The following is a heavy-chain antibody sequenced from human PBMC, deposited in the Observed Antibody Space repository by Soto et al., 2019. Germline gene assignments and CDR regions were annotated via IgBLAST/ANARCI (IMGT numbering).Heavy chain of an antibody. CDR3: AKDIEGAVAGGGFDY. CDR1: GFTFDDYA. Sequence: SLRLSCAASGFTFDDYAMHWVRQAPGKGLEWVSGISWNSGSIGYADSVKGRFTISRDNAKNSLYLQMNSLRAEDTALYYCAKDIEGAVAGGGFDYWGQGTLVTVSS. V-gene: IGHV3-9*01. D-gene: IGHD6-19*01. J-gene: IGHJ4*02. CDR2: ISWNSGSI.